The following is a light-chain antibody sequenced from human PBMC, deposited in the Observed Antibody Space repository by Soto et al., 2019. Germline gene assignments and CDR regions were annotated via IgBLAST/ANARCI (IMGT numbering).Light chain of an antibody. J-gene: IGLJ1*01. CDR2: DVT. Sequence: QSVLTQPASVSGSPGQSITISCTGTSSDVGGYNFVSWYQQHPGKAPKLLIYDVTHRPSGVSNRFSGSKSGNTASLTISGLQAEDEAEYYCLSYSSSAAPYVLGTATKVTVL. CDR3: LSYSSSAAPYV. CDR1: SSDVGGYNF. V-gene: IGLV2-14*01.